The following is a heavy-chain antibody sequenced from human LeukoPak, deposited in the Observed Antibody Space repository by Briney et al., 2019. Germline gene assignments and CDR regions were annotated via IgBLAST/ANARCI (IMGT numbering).Heavy chain of an antibody. Sequence: GGSLRLSCAASGFTFSSYGMHWVRRAPGKGLEWVAVISYDGSNKYYADSVKGRFTISRDNSKNTLYLQMNSLRAEDTAVYYCAKGSRLYSSTSCCDYWGQGTLVTVSS. CDR1: GFTFSSYG. V-gene: IGHV3-30*18. CDR2: ISYDGSNK. CDR3: AKGSRLYSSTSCCDY. D-gene: IGHD2-2*01. J-gene: IGHJ4*02.